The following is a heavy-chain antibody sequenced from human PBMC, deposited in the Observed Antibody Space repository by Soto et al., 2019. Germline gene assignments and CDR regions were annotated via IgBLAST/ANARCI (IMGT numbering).Heavy chain of an antibody. J-gene: IGHJ4*02. D-gene: IGHD6-13*01. CDR3: ASDAGIAAAGTERGDY. V-gene: IGHV1-69*01. CDR1: GGTFSSYA. Sequence: QVQLVQSGAEVKKPGSSVKVSCKASGGTFSSYAISWVRQAPGQGLEWMGGIIPIFGTANYAQKFQGRVTLTADESTSTDYMELSSLRSEDTAVYYCASDAGIAAAGTERGDYWGQGTLVTVSS. CDR2: IIPIFGTA.